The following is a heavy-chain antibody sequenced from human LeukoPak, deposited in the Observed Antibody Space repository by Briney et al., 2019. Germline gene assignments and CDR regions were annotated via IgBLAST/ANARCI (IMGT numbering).Heavy chain of an antibody. Sequence: LSLTCTVSGGSISSYYWSWIRQPPGKGLEWVSYISSSSSYTNYADSVKGRFTISRDNAKNSLYLQMNSLRAEDTAVYYCARVRDKVVVTAIPTYFDYWGQGTLVTVSS. CDR3: ARVRDKVVVTAIPTYFDY. D-gene: IGHD2-21*02. J-gene: IGHJ4*02. V-gene: IGHV3-11*05. CDR2: ISSSSSYT. CDR1: GGSISSYY.